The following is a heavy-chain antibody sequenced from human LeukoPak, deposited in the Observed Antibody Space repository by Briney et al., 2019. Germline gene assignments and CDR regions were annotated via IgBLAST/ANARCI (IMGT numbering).Heavy chain of an antibody. Sequence: SEPLSLTCTVSGGSISSSSYYWGWIRQPPGKGLEWIGSIYYRGSNYYNPSLKSRVTISVDTSKNQFSLKLSSVTAADTAVYYCVMAERGFYFDYWGQGTLVTVSS. V-gene: IGHV4-39*01. CDR3: VMAERGFYFDY. CDR1: GGSISSSSYY. D-gene: IGHD5-12*01. J-gene: IGHJ4*02. CDR2: IYYRGSN.